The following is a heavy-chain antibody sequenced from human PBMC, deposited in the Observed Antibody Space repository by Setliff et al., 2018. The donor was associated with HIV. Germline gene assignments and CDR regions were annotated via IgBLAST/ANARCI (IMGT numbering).Heavy chain of an antibody. V-gene: IGHV1-8*02. Sequence: ASVKVSCKASGYTFSNYDINWVRQATGQGLEWMGWMNPKSGNSGHAQKFQGRITMTRNTSITTAYMELISLKSEDTAVYYCARARTLAVHEFWGQGTLVTVSS. CDR1: GYTFSNYD. D-gene: IGHD3-16*01. CDR2: MNPKSGNS. J-gene: IGHJ4*02. CDR3: ARARTLAVHEF.